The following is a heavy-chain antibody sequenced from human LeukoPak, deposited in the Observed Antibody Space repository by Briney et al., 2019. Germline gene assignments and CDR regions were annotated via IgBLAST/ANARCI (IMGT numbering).Heavy chain of an antibody. CDR3: ARGPSIIEGYGMDV. Sequence: GRSLRLSCAASGFTFSSYAMHWVRQAPGKGLEWVAVISYDGSNKYYADSVKGRFTISRDNSKNTLYLQMNSLRAEDTAVYYCARGPSIIEGYGMDVWGQGTTVTVSS. CDR2: ISYDGSNK. D-gene: IGHD1-26*01. J-gene: IGHJ6*02. CDR1: GFTFSSYA. V-gene: IGHV3-30-3*01.